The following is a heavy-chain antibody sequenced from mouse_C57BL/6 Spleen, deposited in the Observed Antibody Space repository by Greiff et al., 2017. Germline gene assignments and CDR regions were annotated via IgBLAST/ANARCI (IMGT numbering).Heavy chain of an antibody. Sequence: VQLQQSGPELVKPGASVKISCKASGYSFTGYYMNWVKQSPEKSLEWIGEINPSTGGTTYNQKFKAKATLTVDKSSSTAYMQLKSLTSEDSAVYYCARGAARSTGYFDYWGQGTSLTVSS. CDR1: GYSFTGYY. V-gene: IGHV1-42*01. D-gene: IGHD3-1*01. J-gene: IGHJ2*02. CDR2: INPSTGGT. CDR3: ARGAARSTGYFDY.